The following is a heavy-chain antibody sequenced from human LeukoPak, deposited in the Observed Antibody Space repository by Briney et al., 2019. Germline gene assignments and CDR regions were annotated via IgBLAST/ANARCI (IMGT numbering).Heavy chain of an antibody. CDR1: GGTFSSYA. CDR2: IIPIFGTA. J-gene: IGHJ6*02. CDR3: ARAPVAAAGMYYYYYGMDV. V-gene: IGHV1-69*13. Sequence: SVKVSCKASGGTFSSYAISWVRQAPGQGLEWMGGIIPIFGTANYAQKFQGRVTITADESTSTAYMELSSLRSEDTAVYYCARAPVAAAGMYYYYYGMDVWGQGTTVTVSS. D-gene: IGHD6-13*01.